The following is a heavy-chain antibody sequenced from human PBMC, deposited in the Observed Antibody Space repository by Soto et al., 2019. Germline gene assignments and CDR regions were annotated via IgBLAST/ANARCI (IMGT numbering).Heavy chain of an antibody. CDR1: GFTFSSYV. V-gene: IGHV3-23*01. CDR2: ISGSGGTI. J-gene: IGHJ6*02. D-gene: IGHD2-15*01. Sequence: EVQLLESGGGLVQPGGSLRLSCAVSGFTFSSYVMSWVRQAPGKGLEWVSAISGSGGTIYYADSVKGRFTISRDNAKNSLYLQMNSLRAEDTAVYYCARGKGVLGYCSGGSCIRYGMDVWGQGTTVTVSS. CDR3: ARGKGVLGYCSGGSCIRYGMDV.